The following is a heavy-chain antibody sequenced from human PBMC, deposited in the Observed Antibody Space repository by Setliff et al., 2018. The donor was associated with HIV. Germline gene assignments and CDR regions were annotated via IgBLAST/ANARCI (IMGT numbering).Heavy chain of an antibody. D-gene: IGHD2-21*02. V-gene: IGHV4-4*09. CDR2: IHSSGST. Sequence: SETLSLTCTVSGGSVNDFYCNWIRQPPGKGPEWIGYIHSSGSTIYNSSLKIRITISLDTSKEQFPLELSSATAADTAVYYCATLDHSGGNFLAYWGQGSLVTVSS. CDR3: ATLDHSGGNFLAY. J-gene: IGHJ4*02. CDR1: GGSVNDFY.